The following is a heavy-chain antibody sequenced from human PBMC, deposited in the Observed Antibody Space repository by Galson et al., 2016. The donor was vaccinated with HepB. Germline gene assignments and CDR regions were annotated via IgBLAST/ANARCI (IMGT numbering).Heavy chain of an antibody. CDR3: SGERESPDYSGSYMYRYYFGMDV. Sequence: SLRLSCAASGFTFSSYGMSWVHQAPGKGLEGVSGITGSGGSTYYADSVKGRFTISRDNSKNTLYLQMNSLKTEDTAVYYCSGERESPDYSGSYMYRYYFGMDVWGQGTTVTVSS. V-gene: IGHV3-23*01. CDR1: GFTFSSYG. D-gene: IGHD6-19*01. CDR2: ITGSGGST. J-gene: IGHJ6*02.